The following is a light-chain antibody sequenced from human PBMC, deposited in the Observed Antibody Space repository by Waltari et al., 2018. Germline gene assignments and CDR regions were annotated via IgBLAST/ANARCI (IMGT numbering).Light chain of an antibody. CDR2: SAS. Sequence: DIQITQSPSSLSASVGTRVTISCRATQGINSYLSWYQQKPGKAPKRLIYSASELESGVPSRFSGSGSGTEYTLTISSLQPEDIATYYCQQYDNFPLSFGGGTKVEIK. V-gene: IGKV1-33*01. CDR3: QQYDNFPLS. J-gene: IGKJ4*01. CDR1: QGINSY.